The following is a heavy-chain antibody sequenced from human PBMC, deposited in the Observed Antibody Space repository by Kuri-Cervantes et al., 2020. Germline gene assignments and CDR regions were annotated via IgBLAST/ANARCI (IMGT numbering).Heavy chain of an antibody. CDR3: ARDQYIVGATTYYYYGMDV. Sequence: SVKVSCKASGYTFTYRYLHWVRQAPGQALEWMGWITPFNGNTNYAQKFQDRVTITRDRSMSTAYMELSSLRSEDTAVYYCARDQYIVGATTYYYYGMDVWGQGTTVTVSS. D-gene: IGHD1-26*01. J-gene: IGHJ6*02. CDR2: ITPFNGNT. CDR1: GYTFTYRY. V-gene: IGHV1-45*02.